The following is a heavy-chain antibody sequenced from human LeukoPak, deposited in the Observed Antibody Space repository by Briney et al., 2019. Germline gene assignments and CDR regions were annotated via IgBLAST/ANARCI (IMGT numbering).Heavy chain of an antibody. D-gene: IGHD3-3*01. J-gene: IGHJ3*02. CDR1: GGTFSSYA. CDR2: IVPIFGTA. Sequence: SVKVSCKASGGTFSSYAISWVRQAPGQGLEWMGGIVPIFGTANYAQKFQGRVTITADESTSTAYMELSSLRSEDTAVYYCAREGGMYYDFWSGYYLKAFDIWGQGTMVTVSS. V-gene: IGHV1-69*13. CDR3: AREGGMYYDFWSGYYLKAFDI.